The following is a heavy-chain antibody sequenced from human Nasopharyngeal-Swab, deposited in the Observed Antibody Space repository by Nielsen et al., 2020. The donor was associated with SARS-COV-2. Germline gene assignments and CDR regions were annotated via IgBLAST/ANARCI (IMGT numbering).Heavy chain of an antibody. Sequence: SETLSLTCTVSGGSISSSSYYWGWIRQPPGKGLEWIGSIYYSGSTYYNPSLKSQVTISVDTSKNQFSLKLSSVTAADTAVYYCARSPITMVRGVIITYWFDPWGQGTLVTVSS. CDR2: IYYSGST. J-gene: IGHJ5*02. CDR3: ARSPITMVRGVIITYWFDP. CDR1: GGSISSSSYY. D-gene: IGHD3-10*01. V-gene: IGHV4-39*01.